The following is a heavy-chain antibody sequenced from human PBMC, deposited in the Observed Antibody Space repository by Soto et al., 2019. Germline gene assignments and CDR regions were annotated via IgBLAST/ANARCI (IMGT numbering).Heavy chain of an antibody. V-gene: IGHV3-7*03. CDR1: GFTFSSYW. CDR2: IKQDGSEK. D-gene: IGHD6-6*01. J-gene: IGHJ3*02. CDR3: ARAPIAARRAVDI. Sequence: GGSLRLSCAASGFTFSSYWMSWVRQAPGKGLEWVANIKQDGSEKYYVDSVKGRFTITRDNAKNSLYQQMNSLRAEDTVVFYCARAPIAARRAVDIWGQGTMVTVSS.